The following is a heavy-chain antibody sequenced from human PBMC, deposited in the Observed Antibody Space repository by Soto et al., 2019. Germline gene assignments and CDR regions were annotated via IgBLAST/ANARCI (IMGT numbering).Heavy chain of an antibody. J-gene: IGHJ5*02. CDR2: IYHSGST. CDR3: ARDSAAGSDTNWFDP. V-gene: IGHV4-4*02. CDR1: GGSISSSNW. Sequence: SETLSLTCAVSGGSISSSNWWSWVRQPPGKGLEWIGEIYHSGSTNYNPSLKSRVTISVDKSKNQFSLKLSSVAAADTAVYYCARDSAAGSDTNWFDPWGQGTLVTVSS. D-gene: IGHD6-13*01.